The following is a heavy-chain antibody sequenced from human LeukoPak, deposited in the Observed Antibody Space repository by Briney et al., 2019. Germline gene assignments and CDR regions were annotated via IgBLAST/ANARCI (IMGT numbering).Heavy chain of an antibody. Sequence: GGSLRLSCAASGFTFSAYGMSWVRQSPRKGLEWVSGVSGADGTTYYADSVKGRFTISRDNAKNSLYLQMNSLRVDDTAVYYCARSGYEDFDYWGQGARVTVSS. J-gene: IGHJ4*02. CDR1: GFTFSAYG. D-gene: IGHD5-12*01. V-gene: IGHV3-23*01. CDR2: VSGADGTT. CDR3: ARSGYEDFDY.